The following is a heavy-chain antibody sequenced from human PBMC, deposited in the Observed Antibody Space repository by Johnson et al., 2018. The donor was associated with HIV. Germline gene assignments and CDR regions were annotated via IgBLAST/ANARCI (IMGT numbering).Heavy chain of an antibody. CDR2: ISGSGGNT. J-gene: IGHJ3*02. Sequence: VQLVESGGGLVHPGGSLRLSCAASAFTFSSYAMSWVRQAPGKGLEWVSGISGSGGNTYNADSVKGRFTISRDNSKNTLYLQMNSLRAEDTAVYYCVRDRGTMLLDGAFDIWGQGTMVTVSS. V-gene: IGHV3-23*04. CDR1: AFTFSSYA. D-gene: IGHD3-10*01. CDR3: VRDRGTMLLDGAFDI.